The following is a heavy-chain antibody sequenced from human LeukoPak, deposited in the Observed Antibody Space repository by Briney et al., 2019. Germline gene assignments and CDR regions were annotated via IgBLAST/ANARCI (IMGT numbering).Heavy chain of an antibody. V-gene: IGHV4-39*01. CDR2: IYYSGST. CDR1: GGSISSSSYY. CDR3: ARSIAGGDYSIDY. J-gene: IGHJ4*02. Sequence: SETLSLTCTVSGGSISSSSYYWGWIRQPPGKGLEWIGNIYYSGSTYYNPSLKSRVTISVDTPKNQFSLKLSSVTAADTAVYYCARSIAGGDYSIDYWGQGTLVTVSS. D-gene: IGHD2-21*02.